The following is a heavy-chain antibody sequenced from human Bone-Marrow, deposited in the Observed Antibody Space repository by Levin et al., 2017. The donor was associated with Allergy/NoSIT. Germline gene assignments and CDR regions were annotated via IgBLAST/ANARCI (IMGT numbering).Heavy chain of an antibody. D-gene: IGHD3-3*01. J-gene: IGHJ4*02. CDR1: GFSLSEAW. CDR2: IKTNADGGTI. V-gene: IGHV3-15*01. CDR3: TSGDSDFWSRYYSFAF. Sequence: GGSLRLSCEVSGFSLSEAWMNWVRQAPGKGLEWVGLIKTNADGGTIDYSAPVKGRFTISRDDSTKTLYLQMNSLKPEDTAVYYCTSGDSDFWSRYYSFAFWGQGTLVSVSS.